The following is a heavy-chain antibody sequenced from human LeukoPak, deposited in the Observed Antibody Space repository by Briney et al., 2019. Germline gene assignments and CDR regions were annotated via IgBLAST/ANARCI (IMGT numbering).Heavy chain of an antibody. V-gene: IGHV4-34*01. Sequence: KPSETLSLTCAVYGGSFSGYYWSWIRQPPGKGLEWIGEINHSGSTNYNPSLKSRVTISVDTSKNQFSLKLSSVTAADTAVYYCARDSSTPFDYWGQGTLVTVSS. CDR1: GGSFSGYY. CDR3: ARDSSTPFDY. J-gene: IGHJ4*02. CDR2: INHSGST. D-gene: IGHD2-2*01.